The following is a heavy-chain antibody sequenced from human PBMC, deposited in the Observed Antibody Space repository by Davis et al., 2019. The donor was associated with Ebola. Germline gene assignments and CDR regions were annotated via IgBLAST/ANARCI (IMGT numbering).Heavy chain of an antibody. D-gene: IGHD3-22*01. CDR1: GFTVSSNY. J-gene: IGHJ5*02. Sequence: GESLKISCAASGFTVSSNYMSWVRQAPGKGLEWVSVIYSGGSTYYADSVKGRFIISRDNSKNTLYLQMNSLRAEDTAVYYCARDPYYYDSSGYYPWGQGTLVTVSS. CDR3: ARDPYYYDSSGYYP. CDR2: IYSGGST. V-gene: IGHV3-66*01.